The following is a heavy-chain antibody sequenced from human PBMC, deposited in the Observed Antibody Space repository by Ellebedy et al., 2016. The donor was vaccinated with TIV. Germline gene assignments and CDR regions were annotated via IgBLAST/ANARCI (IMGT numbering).Heavy chain of an antibody. CDR3: ARDQGGSHYYYYYMDV. J-gene: IGHJ6*03. Sequence: ASVKVSCXASGYTFTSYYMHWVRQAPGQGLEWMGIINPSGGSTSYAQKFQGRVTMTRDTSTSTVYMELSSLRSEDTAVYYCARDQGGSHYYYYYMDVWGKGTTVTVSS. V-gene: IGHV1-46*01. CDR2: INPSGGST. D-gene: IGHD1-26*01. CDR1: GYTFTSYY.